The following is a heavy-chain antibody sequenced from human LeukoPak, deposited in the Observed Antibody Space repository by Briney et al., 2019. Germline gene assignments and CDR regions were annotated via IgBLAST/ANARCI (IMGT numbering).Heavy chain of an antibody. J-gene: IGHJ6*03. Sequence: SETLSLTCTVSGGSISSYYWSWIRQPPGKGLEWIGYIYYSGSTNYNPSLKSRVTISVDTSKNQFSLKLSSVTAADTAVYYCARGTYYYVSGTYYGYIDVWGKGTTVAIS. D-gene: IGHD3-10*01. CDR2: IYYSGST. CDR3: ARGTYYYVSGTYYGYIDV. CDR1: GGSISSYY. V-gene: IGHV4-59*08.